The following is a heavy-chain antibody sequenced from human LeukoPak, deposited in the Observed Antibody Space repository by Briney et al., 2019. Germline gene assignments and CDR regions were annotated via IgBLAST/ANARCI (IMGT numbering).Heavy chain of an antibody. J-gene: IGHJ6*03. V-gene: IGHV3-23*01. D-gene: IGHD3-3*01. CDR2: ISGSGGRT. Sequence: GGSLRLSCAASGFTFSTYAMNWVRQAPGKGLEGVSAISGSGGRTDYADSVKGGFTISRDNSKKTLYLQMKRLRVEDTAVYYCAKDHIRFSFYYYMDVWGKGTTVTVSS. CDR1: GFTFSTYA. CDR3: AKDHIRFSFYYYMDV.